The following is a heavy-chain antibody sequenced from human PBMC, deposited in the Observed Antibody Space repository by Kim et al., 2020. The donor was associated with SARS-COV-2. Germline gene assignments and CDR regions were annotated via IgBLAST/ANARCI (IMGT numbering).Heavy chain of an antibody. V-gene: IGHV4-59*01. D-gene: IGHD2-21*02. CDR1: GGSISSYY. J-gene: IGHJ4*02. CDR3: ARTPLAYCGGDCYYFDY. CDR2: IYYSGST. Sequence: SETLSLTCTVSGGSISSYYWSWIRQPPGKGLEWIGYIYYSGSTNYNPSLKSRVTISVDTSKNQFSLKLSSVTAADTAVYYCARTPLAYCGGDCYYFDYWGQGTLVTVSS.